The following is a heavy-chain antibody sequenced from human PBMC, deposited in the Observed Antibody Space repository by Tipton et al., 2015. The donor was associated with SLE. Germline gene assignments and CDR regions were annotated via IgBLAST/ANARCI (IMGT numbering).Heavy chain of an antibody. CDR1: PYSIGSGFY. D-gene: IGHD1-14*01. J-gene: IGHJ4*02. CDR2: MHHNGST. V-gene: IGHV4-38-2*02. Sequence: TLSLTCTVSPYSIGSGFYWDWVRRPPGKGLEWIATMHHNGSTYYNPSLRSRVTVSMDTSRNQFSLRLKSVTAADTAVYYCATGHFDYWGQGSLVTVSS. CDR3: ATGHFDY.